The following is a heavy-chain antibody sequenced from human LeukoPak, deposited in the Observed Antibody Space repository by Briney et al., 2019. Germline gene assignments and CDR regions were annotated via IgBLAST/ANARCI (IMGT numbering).Heavy chain of an antibody. CDR3: ARVAEAGFHFFDY. CDR1: GFTFRNYE. CDR2: ISSSGDSI. J-gene: IGHJ4*02. D-gene: IGHD6-19*01. V-gene: IGHV3-48*03. Sequence: PGGSLRLSCAASGFTFRNYEMNWVRQAPGKGLEWVSYISSSGDSIYYADSVKGRFTISRDNAKNSLYLQMNSLRVEDTAVYYCARVAEAGFHFFDYWGRGTLVTVSS.